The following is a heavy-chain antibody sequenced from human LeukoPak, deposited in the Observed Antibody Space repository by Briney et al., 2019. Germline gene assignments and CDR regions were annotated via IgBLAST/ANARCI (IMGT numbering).Heavy chain of an antibody. V-gene: IGHV4-61*02. CDR2: IYTSGST. CDR3: ARYYCIGDSCYRTNWLDP. CDR1: GGSISSGSYY. D-gene: IGHD2-15*01. Sequence: SETLSLTCTVSGGSISSGSYYWSWIRQPAGKGLEWIGRIYTSGSTNYNASLKGRVTISVDTSKNQFSLNLNSVTAADTAVYYCARYYCIGDSCYRTNWLDPWGQGTLVVVSS. J-gene: IGHJ5*02.